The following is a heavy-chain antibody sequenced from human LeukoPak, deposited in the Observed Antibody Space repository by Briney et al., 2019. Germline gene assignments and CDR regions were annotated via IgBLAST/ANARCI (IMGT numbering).Heavy chain of an antibody. V-gene: IGHV1-18*01. Sequence: ASVKVSCKASGYTFTRYGISWVRQAPGQGLEWMGWISAYNGNTNYAQKLQGRVTMTRDTSTSTVYMELSSLRSEDTAVYYCAARNGIAFDYWGQGTLVTVSS. J-gene: IGHJ4*02. CDR2: ISAYNGNT. D-gene: IGHD6-13*01. CDR1: GYTFTRYG. CDR3: AARNGIAFDY.